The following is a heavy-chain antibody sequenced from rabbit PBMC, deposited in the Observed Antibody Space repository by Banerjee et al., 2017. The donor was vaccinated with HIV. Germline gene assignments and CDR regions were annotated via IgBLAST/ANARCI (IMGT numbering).Heavy chain of an antibody. CDR2: IYTGSGGRT. Sequence: QEQLVESGGGLVQPEGSLTLTCTASGFSFSSNYDMCWVRQAPGKGLEWIACIYTGSGGRTYYATWAKGRFTISKTSSTTVTLQMTSLTAADTATYFCARDLAGVIGWNFNLWGPGTLVTV. D-gene: IGHD4-1*01. J-gene: IGHJ4*01. CDR3: ARDLAGVIGWNFNL. CDR1: GFSFSSNYD. V-gene: IGHV1S45*01.